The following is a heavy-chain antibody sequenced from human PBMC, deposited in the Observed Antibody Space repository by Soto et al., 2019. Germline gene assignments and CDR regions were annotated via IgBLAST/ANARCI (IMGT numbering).Heavy chain of an antibody. CDR1: GYTFTSYA. CDR2: INAGNGNT. Sequence: ASVKVSCKASGYTFTSYAMHWVRQAPGQRLEWMGWINAGNGNTKYSQKFQGRVTITRDTSASTAYMELSSLRSEDTAVYYCAGDPDSHYNESHASSYPWGQGTLVTVSS. V-gene: IGHV1-3*01. J-gene: IGHJ5*02. D-gene: IGHD3-16*01. CDR3: AGDPDSHYNESHASSYP.